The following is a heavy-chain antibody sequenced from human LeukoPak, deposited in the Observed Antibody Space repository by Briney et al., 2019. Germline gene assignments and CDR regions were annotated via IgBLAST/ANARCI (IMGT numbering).Heavy chain of an antibody. CDR3: ARVGDGYNPYNWFDP. Sequence: ASVTVSCKASGYTFTGYYMHWVRQAPGQGLEWMGWINPNSGGTNYAQKFQGRVTMTRDTSISTAYMELSRLRSDDTAVYYCARVGDGYNPYNWFDPWGQGTLVTVSS. V-gene: IGHV1-2*02. CDR1: GYTFTGYY. CDR2: INPNSGGT. J-gene: IGHJ5*02. D-gene: IGHD5-24*01.